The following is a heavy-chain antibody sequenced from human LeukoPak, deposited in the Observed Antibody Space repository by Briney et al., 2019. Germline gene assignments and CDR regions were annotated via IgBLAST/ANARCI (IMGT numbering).Heavy chain of an antibody. CDR2: IRYDGSNK. J-gene: IGHJ4*02. Sequence: GGSLRLSCAASGFTFSSYGMHWVRQAPGKGLEWVAFIRYDGSNKYYADSVKGRFTISRDNSKNTLYLQMNSLRAEDTAVYYCAKDHVRYDSSGCGFYNYWGQGTLVTVSS. CDR1: GFTFSSYG. CDR3: AKDHVRYDSSGCGFYNY. D-gene: IGHD3-22*01. V-gene: IGHV3-30*02.